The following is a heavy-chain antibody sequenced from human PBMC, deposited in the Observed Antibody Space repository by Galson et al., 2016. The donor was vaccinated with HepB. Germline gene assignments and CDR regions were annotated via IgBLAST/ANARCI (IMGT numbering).Heavy chain of an antibody. D-gene: IGHD6-19*01. CDR3: TRGFEYSSGWYYFDH. Sequence: AISGDSVSSNSAVWNWIRQSPPRGLEWLGRTFYKSKWYNDYAVSVKSRITVNADTSKNQFSLHLNSVTPDDTAVYYCTRGFEYSSGWYYFDHWGQGTLVTVSS. CDR2: TFYKSKWYN. V-gene: IGHV6-1*01. J-gene: IGHJ4*02. CDR1: GDSVSSNSAV.